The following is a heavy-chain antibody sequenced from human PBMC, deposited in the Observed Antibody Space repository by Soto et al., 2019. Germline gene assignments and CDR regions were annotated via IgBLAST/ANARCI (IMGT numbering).Heavy chain of an antibody. CDR3: AKGGQSYDY. CDR1: GFTFSTYA. Sequence: GGSLRLSCAASGFTFSTYAMSGVRQAPGKGLEWVSAISTSVGSTYYTDSVKGRFTISRDNSKNTLYLQMNSLRAEDTAVYYCAKGGQSYDYWGQGTLVTV. J-gene: IGHJ4*02. D-gene: IGHD3-10*01. CDR2: ISTSVGST. V-gene: IGHV3-23*01.